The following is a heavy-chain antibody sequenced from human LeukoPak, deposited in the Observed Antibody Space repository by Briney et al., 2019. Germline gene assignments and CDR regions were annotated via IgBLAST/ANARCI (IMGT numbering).Heavy chain of an antibody. CDR3: ARGGIASDGSGSFDY. J-gene: IGHJ4*02. D-gene: IGHD3-10*01. Sequence: PGRSLRLSCAASGFTFSKYVMRWVRQAPGKGLEWVAVIWYDGSNRYYEDSVKGRFTISRDKSKNTLYLQMNSLRAEDTAVYYCARGGIASDGSGSFDYWGQGILVTVSS. CDR1: GFTFSKYV. V-gene: IGHV3-33*01. CDR2: IWYDGSNR.